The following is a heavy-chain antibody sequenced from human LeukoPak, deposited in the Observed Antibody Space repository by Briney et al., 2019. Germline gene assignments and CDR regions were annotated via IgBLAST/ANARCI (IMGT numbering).Heavy chain of an antibody. CDR3: ARDGRDGYNLLGFDY. CDR2: IYYSGST. V-gene: IGHV4-59*01. D-gene: IGHD5-24*01. Sequence: SETLSLTCTVSGGSISSYYWSWIRQPPGKGLDWIGYIYYSGSTNYNPSLKSRVTISVDTSKNQFSLKLSSVTAADTAVYYCARDGRDGYNLLGFDYWGQGTLVTVSS. CDR1: GGSISSYY. J-gene: IGHJ4*02.